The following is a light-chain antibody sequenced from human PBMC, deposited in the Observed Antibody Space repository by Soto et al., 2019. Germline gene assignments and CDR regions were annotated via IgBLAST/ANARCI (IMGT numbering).Light chain of an antibody. V-gene: IGLV2-8*01. CDR2: EVT. CDR3: SSYAGSNNVV. Sequence: QSVLTQPPSASGSPGQSVAISCTGTSSDIGAYNYVSWYQQHPGKAPKLVIYEVTKRPSGVPDRFSGSKSGNTASLTVSGLQAEDEADYYCSSYAGSNNVVFGTGTKLTVL. CDR1: SSDIGAYNY. J-gene: IGLJ1*01.